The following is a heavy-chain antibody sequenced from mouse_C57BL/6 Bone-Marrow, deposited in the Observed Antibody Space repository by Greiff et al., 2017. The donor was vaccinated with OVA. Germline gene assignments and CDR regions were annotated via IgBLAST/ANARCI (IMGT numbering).Heavy chain of an antibody. CDR3: ARLGYYDYDGAFAY. Sequence: VQLQQPGAELVRPGTSVKLSCKASGYTFTSYWMHWVKQRPGQGLEWIGVIDPSDSYTNYNQKFKGKATLTVDTSSSTAYMQLSSLTSEDSAVYYCARLGYYDYDGAFAYWGQGTLVTVSA. CDR1: GYTFTSYW. J-gene: IGHJ3*01. CDR2: IDPSDSYT. D-gene: IGHD2-4*01. V-gene: IGHV1-59*01.